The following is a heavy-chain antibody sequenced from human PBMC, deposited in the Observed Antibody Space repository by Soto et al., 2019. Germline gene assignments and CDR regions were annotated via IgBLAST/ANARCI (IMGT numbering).Heavy chain of an antibody. Sequence: QVQLQQSGPGLVKPSQTLSLTCTVSGDSISSDYYHWTWIRQSPGKGLECIGYIHHSGSILYNPSLQSRVTISVDTSKNQFSLHLSSVTAADTAVYFCVREDDGGYSFDVGGKGATLRVYS. CDR2: IHHSGSI. D-gene: IGHD4-4*01. CDR1: GDSISSDYYH. J-gene: IGHJ6*04. CDR3: VREDDGGYSFDV. V-gene: IGHV4-30-4*08.